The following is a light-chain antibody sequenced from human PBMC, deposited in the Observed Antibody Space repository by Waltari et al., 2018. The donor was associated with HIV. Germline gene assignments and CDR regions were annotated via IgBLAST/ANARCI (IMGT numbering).Light chain of an antibody. CDR2: WTS. CDR1: QSVFYSSNNRSY. V-gene: IGKV4-1*01. J-gene: IGKJ2*01. CDR3: HQYYSPPYT. Sequence: DIVMNQSPDSLAVSLGERATINCKYNQSVFYSSNNRSYLAWFQQRPRQAPKLLIAWTSTREFGVPDRFTGSGSGTDFTLTISSLQAEDVAVYYCHQYYSPPYTFGQGTKLEI.